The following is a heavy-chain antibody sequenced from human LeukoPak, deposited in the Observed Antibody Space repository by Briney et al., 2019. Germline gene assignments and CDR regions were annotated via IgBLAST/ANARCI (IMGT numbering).Heavy chain of an antibody. J-gene: IGHJ4*02. CDR1: GGSVXSXXXY. CDR2: IYYSGST. V-gene: IGHV4-61*01. D-gene: IGHD6-19*01. Sequence: KPSETLSLTCTGSGGSVXSXXXYXXXIRQPXXKGLXXIGYIYYSGSTNYTPSLKSRVTISVDTSKNQFSLKLSSVTAADTAVYYCARERIAVAGYFDYWGQGTLVTVSS. CDR3: ARERIAVAGYFDY.